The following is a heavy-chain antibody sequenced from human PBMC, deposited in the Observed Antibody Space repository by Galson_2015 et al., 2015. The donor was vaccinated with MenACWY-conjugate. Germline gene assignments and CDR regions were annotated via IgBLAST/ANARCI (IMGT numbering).Heavy chain of an antibody. D-gene: IGHD6-19*01. J-gene: IGHJ3*02. Sequence: SLRLSCAASGFTFSSYWMAWVRQAPGKGLEYVANIKQDGRERYYVDSVKGRFTISRENAKSSLYLHMNSLRAEDTAVYYCARSIAVASQAFDIWGPGTMVTVSS. CDR3: ARSIAVASQAFDI. CDR2: IKQDGRER. CDR1: GFTFSSYW. V-gene: IGHV3-7*03.